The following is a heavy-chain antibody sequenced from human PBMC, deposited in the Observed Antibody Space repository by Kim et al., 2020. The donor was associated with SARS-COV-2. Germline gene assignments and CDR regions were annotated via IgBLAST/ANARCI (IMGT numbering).Heavy chain of an antibody. Sequence: ASVKVSCKTSGYSFTAYYIHWVRQAPGQGLEWLGRINPRSGATNYPQNFQGRVNMTRDTSISTAYMDLTRLTSDDTAIYYCAKGQSSHLFDYCDFWGQGT. CDR2: INPRSGAT. D-gene: IGHD2-21*01. CDR1: GYSFTAYY. CDR3: AKGQSSHLFDYCDF. V-gene: IGHV1-2*06. J-gene: IGHJ4*02.